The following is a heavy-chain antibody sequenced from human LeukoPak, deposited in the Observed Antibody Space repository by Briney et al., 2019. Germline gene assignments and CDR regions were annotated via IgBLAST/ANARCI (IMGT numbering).Heavy chain of an antibody. CDR3: ARGHYDILTGSGYYYYYMDV. V-gene: IGHV1-69*05. CDR2: IIPIFGTA. CDR1: GGTFSSDA. J-gene: IGHJ6*03. Sequence: ASVKVSCKXSGGTFSSDAISWVRQAPRQGLEWMGRIIPIFGTANYAQKFQGRVTITTDESTSTAYMELSSLRSEDTAVYYCARGHYDILTGSGYYYYYMDVWGKGTTVTVSS. D-gene: IGHD3-9*01.